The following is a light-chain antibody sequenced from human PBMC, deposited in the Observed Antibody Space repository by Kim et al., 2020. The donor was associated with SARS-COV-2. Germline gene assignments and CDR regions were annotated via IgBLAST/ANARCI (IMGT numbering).Light chain of an antibody. J-gene: IGKJ2*01. CDR2: AKS. Sequence: DIQMTQSPSSLSASVGDRVTITCRASQSINSHLNWYQQTPGKAPKLLIYAKSTLQSGVPSRFSGSGSGTDFTLTISSLHPDDFATYYCQQSYSTLHTFGQGTKLEI. V-gene: IGKV1-39*01. CDR1: QSINSH. CDR3: QQSYSTLHT.